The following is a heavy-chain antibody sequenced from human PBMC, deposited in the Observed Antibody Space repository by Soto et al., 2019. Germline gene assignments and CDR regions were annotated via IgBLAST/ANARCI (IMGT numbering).Heavy chain of an antibody. CDR1: GYNFAGYW. CDR3: ARGGVSTRTFDY. CDR2: IYPSDSDT. Sequence: HGESLKISCKGSGYNFAGYWIAWVRQMPGKGLELTGIIYPSDSDTRYRPSFQGQVTISADKSISSAYLQWSSLRASDTAMYYCARGGVSTRTFDYWGQGTPVTVSS. D-gene: IGHD3-3*01. J-gene: IGHJ4*02. V-gene: IGHV5-51*01.